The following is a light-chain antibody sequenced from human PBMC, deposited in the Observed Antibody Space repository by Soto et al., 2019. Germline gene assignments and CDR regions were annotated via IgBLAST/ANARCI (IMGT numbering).Light chain of an antibody. V-gene: IGKV3-15*01. Sequence: EIVLTQSPGTLSLSPGGRATLSCRASQSISGTLAWYQQKPGQAPRLLIHGASTRAPGFPARFSGSGSGTDFTLTISSLQSEDFAVYYCQQYNNWPWTFGQGTKVDIK. CDR1: QSISGT. CDR2: GAS. J-gene: IGKJ1*01. CDR3: QQYNNWPWT.